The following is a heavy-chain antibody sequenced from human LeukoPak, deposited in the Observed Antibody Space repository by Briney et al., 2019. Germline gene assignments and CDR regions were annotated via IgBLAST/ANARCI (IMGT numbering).Heavy chain of an antibody. CDR3: ARQETSSYNGAFDI. D-gene: IGHD1-26*01. V-gene: IGHV3-7*01. CDR2: IKKDGSEK. CDR1: ALTFSSSW. J-gene: IGHJ3*02. Sequence: GGSLRLSCAASALTFSSSWMSWVRQAPGKGLEWVANIKKDGSEKYYADSVRGRFTISRDNAKNSLYLQMNSLRADDTAVYHCARQETSSYNGAFDIWGQGTMVTVSS.